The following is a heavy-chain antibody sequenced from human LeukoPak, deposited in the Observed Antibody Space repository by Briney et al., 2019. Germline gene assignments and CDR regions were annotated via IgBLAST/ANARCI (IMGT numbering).Heavy chain of an antibody. CDR1: GFSFNTYS. Sequence: GSLRLSCVASGFSFNTYSMNWVRQAPGQGLDWLSYISSDSGTIYYADSVKGRFTISRDNAKNSLYLQMNSLRAEDTAVYYCAVAVAGPYYFDYWGQGTLVTVSS. CDR2: ISSDSGTI. CDR3: AVAVAGPYYFDY. J-gene: IGHJ4*02. D-gene: IGHD6-19*01. V-gene: IGHV3-48*04.